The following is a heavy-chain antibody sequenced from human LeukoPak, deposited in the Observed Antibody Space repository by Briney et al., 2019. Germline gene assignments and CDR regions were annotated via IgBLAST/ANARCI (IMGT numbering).Heavy chain of an antibody. CDR3: ARDNGDPPLDY. Sequence: PSETLSLTCAVYGGSFSGYYWSWIRQPPGKGLEWIGEINHSGSTNYNPSLKSRVTISVDTSKNQFSLKLSSVTAADTAVYYCARDNGDPPLDYWGQGTLVTVS. CDR1: GGSFSGYY. J-gene: IGHJ4*02. D-gene: IGHD4-17*01. V-gene: IGHV4-34*01. CDR2: INHSGST.